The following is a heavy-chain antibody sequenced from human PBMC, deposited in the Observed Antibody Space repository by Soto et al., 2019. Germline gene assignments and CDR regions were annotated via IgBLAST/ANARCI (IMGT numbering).Heavy chain of an antibody. CDR3: ARDLDRYCSVTSCHAMDV. Sequence: SETLSLTCVVSGGSIRSTNWWAWVRQTPGKGLEWIGEVYHNGTSNYNPSLKGRATISVDRSKDQVSLRLNSVIDADTAVYYCARDLDRYCSVTSCHAMDVWGQGTPVTVSS. V-gene: IGHV4-4*02. J-gene: IGHJ6*02. D-gene: IGHD2-15*01. CDR1: GGSIRSTNW. CDR2: VYHNGTS.